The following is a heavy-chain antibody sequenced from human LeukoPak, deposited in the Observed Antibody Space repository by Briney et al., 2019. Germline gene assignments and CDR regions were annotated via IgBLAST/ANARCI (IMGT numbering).Heavy chain of an antibody. J-gene: IGHJ3*02. D-gene: IGHD1-26*01. CDR1: GYSFTSYW. Sequence: GESLKISCKGSGYSFTSYWIAWVRQMPGKGLEWMGIIYPGDSDTRYSPSFQGQVTISADKSSSTAYLQWSSLKASDTAMYYCARHRVGIYSRNHAFDIWGQGTMVTVSS. V-gene: IGHV5-51*01. CDR3: ARHRVGIYSRNHAFDI. CDR2: IYPGDSDT.